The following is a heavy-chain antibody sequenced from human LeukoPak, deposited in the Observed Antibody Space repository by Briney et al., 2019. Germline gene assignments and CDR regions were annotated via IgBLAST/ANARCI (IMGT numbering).Heavy chain of an antibody. CDR2: IKQDGSEK. CDR3: ARDRRKGVLRFLEWLSRGYMDV. CDR1: GFTFSRYW. J-gene: IGHJ6*03. Sequence: PGGSLRLSCAASGFTFSRYWMSWVRQAPGKGLEWVANIKQDGSEKYYVDSVKGRFTISRDSAKNSLYLQMNSLRAEDTAVYYCARDRRKGVLRFLEWLSRGYMDVWGKGTTVTVSS. V-gene: IGHV3-7*01. D-gene: IGHD3-3*01.